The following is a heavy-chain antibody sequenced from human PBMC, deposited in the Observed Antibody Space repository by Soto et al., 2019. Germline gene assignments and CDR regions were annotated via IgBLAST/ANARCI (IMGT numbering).Heavy chain of an antibody. CDR1: GFTFSSYS. CDR2: ISSSSSTI. CDR3: ARDTRTGTYYDILTGYYLETLDAFDI. Sequence: PGGSLRLSCAASGFTFSSYSMNWVRQAPGRGLEWVSYISSSSSTIYYADSVKGRFTISRDNAKNSLYLQMNSLRAEDTAVYYCARDTRTGTYYDILTGYYLETLDAFDIWGQGTMVTVSS. V-gene: IGHV3-48*01. D-gene: IGHD3-9*01. J-gene: IGHJ3*02.